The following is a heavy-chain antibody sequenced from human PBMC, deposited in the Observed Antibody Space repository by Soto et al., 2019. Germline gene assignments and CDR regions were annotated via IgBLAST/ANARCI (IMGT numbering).Heavy chain of an antibody. D-gene: IGHD6-25*01. V-gene: IGHV4-59*01. CDR3: SNGYHRGLPSFPTRRSSVLVSAGM. CDR2: IYYSGST. Sequence: SETLSLTCTVSGGSIDSYYWSWILQPPGKGLEWIGYIYYSGSTNYNPSLKSLVTISLDTAKNQFSLKLNSVTVADTAVFYYSNGYHRGLPSFPTRRSSVLVSAGM. J-gene: IGHJ6*01. CDR1: GGSIDSYY.